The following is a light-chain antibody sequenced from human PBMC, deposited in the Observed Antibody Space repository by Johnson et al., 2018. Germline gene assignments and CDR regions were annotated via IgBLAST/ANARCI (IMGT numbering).Light chain of an antibody. CDR3: GTWDSSLSAGNV. V-gene: IGLV1-51*02. CDR2: ENN. J-gene: IGLJ1*01. Sequence: QSVLTQPPSVSAAPGQKVTISCSGSSSNIGNNYVSWYQQLPGTAPKLLIYENNKRPSGIPDRFSASKSGTSATLGITGLQTGDEADYYCGTWDSSLSAGNVVGTGTKVTVL. CDR1: SSNIGNNY.